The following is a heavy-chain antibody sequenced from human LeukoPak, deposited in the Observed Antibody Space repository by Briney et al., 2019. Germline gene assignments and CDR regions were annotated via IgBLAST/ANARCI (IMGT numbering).Heavy chain of an antibody. CDR1: GYTFTNYG. J-gene: IGHJ5*02. CDR2: ISAYNGNT. CDR3: ARGPIVGPNKGFDP. D-gene: IGHD3/OR15-3a*01. Sequence: ASVKVSCKTSGYTFTNYGISWVRQAPGLGLEWMGWISAYNGNTNYAQKVQGRVTMTTDTSTSTAYMELRSLRFDDTAVYSCARGPIVGPNKGFDPWGQGTLVTVSS. V-gene: IGHV1-18*01.